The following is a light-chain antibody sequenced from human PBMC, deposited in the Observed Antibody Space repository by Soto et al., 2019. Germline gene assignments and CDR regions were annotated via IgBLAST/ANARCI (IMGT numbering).Light chain of an antibody. V-gene: IGLV2-8*01. J-gene: IGLJ1*01. CDR1: SSDVGGYNY. Sequence: QSALTQPPSASGSPGQSVTISCTGTSSDVGGYNYVSWYQQHPGKAPKLIIYEVNKWPSGVPDRFSGSKSGNTASLTVSGLQAEDEADYYCSSYAGSNNFVFGTGTKVTVL. CDR2: EVN. CDR3: SSYAGSNNFV.